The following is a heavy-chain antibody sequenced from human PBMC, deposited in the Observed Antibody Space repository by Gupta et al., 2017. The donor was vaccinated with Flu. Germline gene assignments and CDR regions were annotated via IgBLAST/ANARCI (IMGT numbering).Heavy chain of an antibody. CDR3: ARGDLQLERREAYYLDY. D-gene: IGHD1-1*01. J-gene: IGHJ4*02. CDR2: INPNSGGT. V-gene: IGHV1-2*04. Sequence: QVQLVQSGAEVKKPGASVKVSCKASGYTFPGHYMHWVRQAPGQGLEWMGWINPNSGGTNYAQKFQGWVTMARDTSISTAYMELSRLRSDDTAVYYGARGDLQLERREAYYLDYWGQGTLVTVSS. CDR1: GYTFPGHY.